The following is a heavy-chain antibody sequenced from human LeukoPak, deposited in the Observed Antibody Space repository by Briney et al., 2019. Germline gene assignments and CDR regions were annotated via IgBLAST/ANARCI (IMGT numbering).Heavy chain of an antibody. CDR2: TVGIGPDT. J-gene: IGHJ4*02. Sequence: GRSLRLSCTASGFTFGDYAMTWVRQAPGKGLEWVAATVGIGPDTYHADSVKGRFTISRDNSKNILYLQMNSLRVEDTAVYYCTKASAARCIGVFCYPFDHWGQGTLVTVSS. CDR3: TKASAARCIGVFCYPFDH. D-gene: IGHD2-15*01. V-gene: IGHV3-23*01. CDR1: GFTFGDYA.